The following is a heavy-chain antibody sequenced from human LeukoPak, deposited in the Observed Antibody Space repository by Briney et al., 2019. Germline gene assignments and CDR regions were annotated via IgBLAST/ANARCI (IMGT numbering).Heavy chain of an antibody. CDR1: GFTFSSYE. J-gene: IGHJ4*02. CDR3: ARHLSYGSGSYYNFGY. CDR2: ISSSGTTI. Sequence: PGGSLRLSCAASGFTFSSYEMNWVRQAPGKGLEWVSYISSSGTTIYYADSVKGRFTISRDNAKDSPYLQMNSLRAEDTAVYYCARHLSYGSGSYYNFGYWGQGTLVTVSS. D-gene: IGHD3-10*01. V-gene: IGHV3-48*03.